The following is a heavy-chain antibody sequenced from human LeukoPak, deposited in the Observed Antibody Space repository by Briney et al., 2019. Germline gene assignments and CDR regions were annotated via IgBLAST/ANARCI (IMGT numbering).Heavy chain of an antibody. V-gene: IGHV4-31*03. D-gene: IGHD3-10*01. J-gene: IGHJ4*02. CDR3: AGTSYGSGSFDY. Sequence: SQTLSLTCTVSGGSISSGGYYWSWIRQHPGKGLEWIGYIYYSGSSYYNPSLKSRVTISVDTSKNQFSLKLNSVTAADTAVYYCAGTSYGSGSFDYWGQGTLVTVSS. CDR1: GGSISSGGYY. CDR2: IYYSGSS.